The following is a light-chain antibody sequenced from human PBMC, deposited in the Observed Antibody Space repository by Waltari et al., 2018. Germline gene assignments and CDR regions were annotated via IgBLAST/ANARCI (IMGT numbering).Light chain of an antibody. CDR2: DAS. CDR1: QGISNT. J-gene: IGKJ5*01. V-gene: IGKV1-13*02. Sequence: AIQLTQSPSSLSASVVDRVTVTCRASQGISNTLAWYQQKPGKAPKLLIYDASTLESGVPSRFSGSGSGTDFTLTISSLQPEDFATYYCQQFKSYPITFGQGTRLEI. CDR3: QQFKSYPIT.